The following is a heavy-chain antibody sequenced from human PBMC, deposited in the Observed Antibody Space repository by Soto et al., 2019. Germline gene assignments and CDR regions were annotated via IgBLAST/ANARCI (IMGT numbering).Heavy chain of an antibody. CDR2: ISAYNGNT. CDR3: ARDWDYYDSSGYYLSGY. CDR1: GYTFTSYG. J-gene: IGHJ4*02. D-gene: IGHD3-22*01. Sequence: ASVKVSCKASGYTFTSYGISWVRHAPGQGLEWMGWISAYNGNTNYAQKLQGRVTMTTDTSTSTAYMELRSLRSDDTAVYYCARDWDYYDSSGYYLSGYWGQGTLVTVSS. V-gene: IGHV1-18*01.